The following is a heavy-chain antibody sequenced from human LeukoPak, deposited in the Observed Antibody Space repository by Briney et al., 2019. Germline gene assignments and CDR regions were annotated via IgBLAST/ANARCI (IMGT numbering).Heavy chain of an antibody. CDR1: GGSISSGSYY. D-gene: IGHD4-11*01. Sequence: SETLSLTCTVSGGSISSGSYYWSWIRQPAGKGLEWIGRIYTSGSTNYNPSLKSRVTISVDTSKNQFSLKLSSVTAADTAVYYCAREYSYSNCYFDYWGQGTLVTVSS. CDR3: AREYSYSNCYFDY. V-gene: IGHV4-61*02. CDR2: IYTSGST. J-gene: IGHJ4*02.